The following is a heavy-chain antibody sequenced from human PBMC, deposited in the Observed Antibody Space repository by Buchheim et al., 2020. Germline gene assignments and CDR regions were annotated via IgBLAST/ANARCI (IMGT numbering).Heavy chain of an antibody. CDR2: ISSSSSYI. CDR1: GFTFSSYT. V-gene: IGHV3-21*01. CDR3: ARAGLNWYFDL. J-gene: IGHJ2*01. D-gene: IGHD3-16*01. Sequence: EVQLVESGGGLVKPGGSLRLSCADSGFTFSSYTMNWVRQAPGKGLEWVSSISSSSSYIYYAASVKGRFTISRDNAKNSLYLQMNSLRAEDTAVYYCARAGLNWYFDLWGRGTL.